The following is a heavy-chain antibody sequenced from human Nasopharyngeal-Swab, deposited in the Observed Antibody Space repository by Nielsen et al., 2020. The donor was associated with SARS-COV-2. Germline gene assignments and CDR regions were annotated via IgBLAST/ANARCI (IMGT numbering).Heavy chain of an antibody. D-gene: IGHD1-26*01. CDR2: IYYSGST. V-gene: IGHV4-59*01. Sequence: SETLSLTCAVYGGSFSGYYWSWIRQPPGKGLEWIGYIYYSGSTNYNPSLKSRVTISVDTSKNRFSLKLSSVTAADTAVYYCARVGGSYAHYFDYWGQGTLVTVSS. J-gene: IGHJ4*02. CDR3: ARVGGSYAHYFDY. CDR1: GGSFSGYY.